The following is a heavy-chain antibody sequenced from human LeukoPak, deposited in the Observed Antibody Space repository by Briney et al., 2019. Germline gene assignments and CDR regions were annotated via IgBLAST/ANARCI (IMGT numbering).Heavy chain of an antibody. V-gene: IGHV4-38-2*02. Sequence: PSETLSLTCAVPGYSIGSGYYWAWIRQPPGKGLEWIASIYHSGTAYSNPSLQSRVTLSVDTSKNQFSLKVSSVTAADTAVYYCARDPAMTFNWFDPWGQGTLVAVSS. CDR3: ARDPAMTFNWFDP. J-gene: IGHJ5*02. CDR1: GYSIGSGYY. CDR2: IYHSGTA. D-gene: IGHD2-21*02.